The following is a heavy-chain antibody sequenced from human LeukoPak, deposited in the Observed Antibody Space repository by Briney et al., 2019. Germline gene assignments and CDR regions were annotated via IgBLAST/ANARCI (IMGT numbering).Heavy chain of an antibody. CDR3: ARGGFRDIVVVPAQNYYYYYMDV. D-gene: IGHD2-2*01. Sequence: PSETLSLTCTVSGGSISGFYWSWIRQPPGKGLEWVGYIYYSGSTNYNPSLKSRVTISVDTSKNQFSLKLSSVTAADTAVYYCARGGFRDIVVVPAQNYYYYYMDVWGKGTTVTVSS. CDR1: GGSISGFY. J-gene: IGHJ6*03. V-gene: IGHV4-59*01. CDR2: IYYSGST.